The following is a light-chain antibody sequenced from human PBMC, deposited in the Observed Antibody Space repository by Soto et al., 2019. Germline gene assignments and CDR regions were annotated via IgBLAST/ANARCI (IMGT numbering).Light chain of an antibody. V-gene: IGKV3-15*01. Sequence: EIVMTQSPATLSVSPGERATLSCRASQSGSSNLAWYQQKPGQAPRLLIYGASTRATGIPARFSGSGSGTEFTLTISSLQSADFAVYYCQPYNNWPPITFGQGTRLEIK. J-gene: IGKJ5*01. CDR2: GAS. CDR3: QPYNNWPPIT. CDR1: QSGSSN.